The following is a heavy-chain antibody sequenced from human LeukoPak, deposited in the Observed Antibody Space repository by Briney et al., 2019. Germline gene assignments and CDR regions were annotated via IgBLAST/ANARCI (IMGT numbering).Heavy chain of an antibody. Sequence: PSDTLSLTYSVSCGSISSSRYYWAWIRKPPGKGLEWIGSRTYSESTYYNPSLEHRVSISVDRPKNHFSLKLNSVTAAGTAVYYCASYCSSTGCYEGPFDAWGQGTLVTVSS. J-gene: IGHJ5*02. V-gene: IGHV4-39*01. D-gene: IGHD2-2*01. CDR2: RTYSEST. CDR1: CGSISSSRYY. CDR3: ASYCSSTGCYEGPFDA.